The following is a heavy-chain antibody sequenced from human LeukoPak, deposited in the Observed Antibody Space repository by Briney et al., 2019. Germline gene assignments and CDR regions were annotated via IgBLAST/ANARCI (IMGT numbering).Heavy chain of an antibody. J-gene: IGHJ5*02. CDR1: GFTFTNYN. Sequence: GGSQRLSCAASGFTFTNYNMNWVRQAPGKGLEWVASISKSSSYIFYADSVRGRFSISRDHSKNSLFLQMNSLTVEDTAVYFCAGEESYCRGDCSPAWGQGTLVTVSS. CDR2: ISKSSSYI. CDR3: AGEESYCRGDCSPA. D-gene: IGHD2-21*02. V-gene: IGHV3-21*01.